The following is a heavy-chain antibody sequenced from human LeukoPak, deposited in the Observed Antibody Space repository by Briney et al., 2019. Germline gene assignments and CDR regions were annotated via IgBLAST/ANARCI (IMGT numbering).Heavy chain of an antibody. D-gene: IGHD2-15*01. CDR3: ARGVAQNGNPNYFDP. J-gene: IGHJ5*02. Sequence: GGSLRLSCAASGFIFSSYAMHWVRQAPGTGLEWVAVIWSDGSRQYYLDSVKGRFTISRDNSKNTLYLQMNSLRAEDTAVYSCARGVAQNGNPNYFDPRGRGTLVTVSS. CDR2: IWSDGSRQ. V-gene: IGHV3-33*01. CDR1: GFIFSSYA.